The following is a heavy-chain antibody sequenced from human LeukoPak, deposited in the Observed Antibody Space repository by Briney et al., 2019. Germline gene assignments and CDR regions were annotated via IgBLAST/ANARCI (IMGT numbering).Heavy chain of an antibody. V-gene: IGHV4-59*01. Sequence: PSETLSLICTVSGGSISSYYWSWIRQPPGKGLEWIGYIYYSGSTNYNPSLKSRVTISVDTSKNQFSLKLSSVTAADTAVYYCAREGSRGYTDYWGQGTLVTVSS. D-gene: IGHD5-24*01. CDR1: GGSISSYY. J-gene: IGHJ4*02. CDR3: AREGSRGYTDY. CDR2: IYYSGST.